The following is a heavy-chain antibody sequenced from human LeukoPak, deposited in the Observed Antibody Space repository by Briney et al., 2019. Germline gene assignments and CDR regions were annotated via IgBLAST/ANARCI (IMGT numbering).Heavy chain of an antibody. D-gene: IGHD5-18*01. V-gene: IGHV3-11*04. CDR1: GFTFSDYY. J-gene: IGHJ4*02. Sequence: GGSLRLSCAASGFTFSDYYMSWIRQAPGKGLEWVSYISSSGSTIYYADSVKGRFTISRDNAKNSLYLQMNSLRAEDTAVYYCARDPRYSYGSYYFDYWGQGTLVTVSS. CDR2: ISSSGSTI. CDR3: ARDPRYSYGSYYFDY.